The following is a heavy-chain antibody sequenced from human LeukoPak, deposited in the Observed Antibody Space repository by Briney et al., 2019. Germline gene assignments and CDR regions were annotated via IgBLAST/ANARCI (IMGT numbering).Heavy chain of an antibody. CDR2: ISGSGSNT. CDR1: GFTFSSYE. V-gene: IGHV3-23*01. CDR3: AKSFGPVIAAAGTGAD. J-gene: IGHJ4*02. D-gene: IGHD6-13*01. Sequence: GGSLRLSCAASGFTFSSYEMNWVRQAPGKGLEWVSVISGSGSNTYYADSVKGRFTISRDNSKNTLYLQMNSLRAEDTAVYYCAKSFGPVIAAAGTGADWGQGTLVTVSS.